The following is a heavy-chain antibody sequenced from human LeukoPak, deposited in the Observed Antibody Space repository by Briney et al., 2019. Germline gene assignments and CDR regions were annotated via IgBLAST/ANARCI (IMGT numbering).Heavy chain of an antibody. J-gene: IGHJ4*02. D-gene: IGHD2-2*01. CDR2: INGSGGST. V-gene: IGHV3-23*01. Sequence: PGGSLRLSCAASGFTFSSYAMSWVRQAPGKGLEWVSAINGSGGSTYDADSVKGRFTISRDNSKNTLYLQMNSLRAEDTAVYYCAKVGRGNIVVVPAAFDYWGQGTLVTVSS. CDR1: GFTFSSYA. CDR3: AKVGRGNIVVVPAAFDY.